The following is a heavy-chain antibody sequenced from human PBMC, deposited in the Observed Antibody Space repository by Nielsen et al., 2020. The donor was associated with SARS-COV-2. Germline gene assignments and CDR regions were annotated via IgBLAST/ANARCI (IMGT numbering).Heavy chain of an antibody. CDR1: GGSVSSYY. D-gene: IGHD6-19*01. Sequence: SETLSLTCTVSGGSVSSYYWSWIRQSPGKGLEWIGYSYYIGSTDYNPSLKSRVTISVDTSKNQFSLKLSSVTAADPAVYYCARDLGYSSGWQGMDVWGQGTTVTVSS. V-gene: IGHV4-59*02. CDR3: ARDLGYSSGWQGMDV. CDR2: SYYIGST. J-gene: IGHJ6*02.